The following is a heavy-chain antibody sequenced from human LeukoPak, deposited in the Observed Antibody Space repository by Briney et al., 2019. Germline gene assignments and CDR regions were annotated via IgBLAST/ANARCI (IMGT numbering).Heavy chain of an antibody. J-gene: IGHJ6*03. D-gene: IGHD6-6*01. CDR1: GYTFTSYY. Sequence: GASVKVSCKASGYTFTSYYMHWVRQAPGQGLEWMGGIIPIFGTANYAQKFQGRVTITTDESTSTAYMELSSLRSEDTAVYYCATSIAAFYYYYYMDVWGKGTTVTVSS. CDR3: ATSIAAFYYYYYMDV. V-gene: IGHV1-69*05. CDR2: IIPIFGTA.